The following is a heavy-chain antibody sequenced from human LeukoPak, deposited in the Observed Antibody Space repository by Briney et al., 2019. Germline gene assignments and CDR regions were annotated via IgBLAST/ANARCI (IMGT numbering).Heavy chain of an antibody. Sequence: ASVKVSCKASGYTFPSYFMHWVRQAPGQGLEWMGVINPTGGSTTYAQKFQGRVTMTRDTSTSTVYMELSSLRSDDTAVYYCARTAGRRLHYWGERTLVSVS. J-gene: IGHJ4*02. V-gene: IGHV1-46*01. CDR2: INPTGGST. D-gene: IGHD5-18*01. CDR1: GYTFPSYF. CDR3: ARTAGRRLHY.